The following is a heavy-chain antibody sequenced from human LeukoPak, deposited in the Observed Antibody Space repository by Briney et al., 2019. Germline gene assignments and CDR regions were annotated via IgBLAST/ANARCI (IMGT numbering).Heavy chain of an antibody. Sequence: SGGSLRLSCAASGFTFSSYAMSWVRQAPGKGLEWVSAISGSGGSTYYADSVKGRFTISRDNSKNTLYLQMNSLRAEDTAVYYCAKAHCSSTSCYTDYWGQGTLVTVSS. V-gene: IGHV3-23*01. CDR1: GFTFSSYA. J-gene: IGHJ4*02. D-gene: IGHD2-2*01. CDR3: AKAHCSSTSCYTDY. CDR2: ISGSGGST.